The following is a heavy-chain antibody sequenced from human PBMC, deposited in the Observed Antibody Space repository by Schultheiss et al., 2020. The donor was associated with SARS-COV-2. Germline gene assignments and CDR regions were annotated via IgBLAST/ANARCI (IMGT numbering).Heavy chain of an antibody. Sequence: GGSLRLSCAASGFTFKKFAMSWVRQAPGKGLEWVSAISGSGGSTYYADSVKGRFTISRDNAKNSLYLQMNSLRAEDTAVYYCAREDDYGDYRLSYWGQGTLVTVSS. J-gene: IGHJ4*02. CDR1: GFTFKKFA. D-gene: IGHD4-17*01. CDR2: ISGSGGST. CDR3: AREDDYGDYRLSY. V-gene: IGHV3-23*01.